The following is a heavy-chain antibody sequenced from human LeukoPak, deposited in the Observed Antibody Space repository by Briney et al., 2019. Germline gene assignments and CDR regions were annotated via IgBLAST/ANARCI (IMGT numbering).Heavy chain of an antibody. CDR1: GFIVDDYA. Sequence: GGSLRLSCAASGFIVDDYAMYWVRQAPGKGLEWVSLISGDGGSTYYADSVKGRFTIPRDNSKNSLFLQMNSLRTEDTALYYCAKDILSEQWHDAFDIWGQGTMVTVSS. V-gene: IGHV3-43*02. J-gene: IGHJ3*02. CDR3: AKDILSEQWHDAFDI. D-gene: IGHD6-19*01. CDR2: ISGDGGST.